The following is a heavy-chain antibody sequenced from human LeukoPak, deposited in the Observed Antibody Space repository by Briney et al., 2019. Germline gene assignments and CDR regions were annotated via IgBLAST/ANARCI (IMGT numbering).Heavy chain of an antibody. D-gene: IGHD5-12*01. J-gene: IGHJ3*02. Sequence: GGSLRLPCAASGFTFSSYGMHWVRQAPGKGLEWVAVISYDGSNKYYADSVKGRFTISRDNSKNTLYLQMNSLRAEDTAVFYCAKEGYSGYDDAFDSWGQGTMVTVSS. CDR2: ISYDGSNK. CDR3: AKEGYSGYDDAFDS. V-gene: IGHV3-30*18. CDR1: GFTFSSYG.